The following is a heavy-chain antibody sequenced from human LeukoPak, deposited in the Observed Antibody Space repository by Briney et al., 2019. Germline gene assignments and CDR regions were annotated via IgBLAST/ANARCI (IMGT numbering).Heavy chain of an antibody. Sequence: PGGSLRLSCAASGFTVSSNYMSWVRQAPGKGLEWVSVIYSGGSTYYADSVKGRFTISRDNSKNTLYLQMNSLRAEDTAVYYCARYATVTAYFDYWGQGTLVTVSS. CDR1: GFTVSSNY. CDR3: ARYATVTAYFDY. D-gene: IGHD4-17*01. J-gene: IGHJ4*02. V-gene: IGHV3-53*01. CDR2: IYSGGST.